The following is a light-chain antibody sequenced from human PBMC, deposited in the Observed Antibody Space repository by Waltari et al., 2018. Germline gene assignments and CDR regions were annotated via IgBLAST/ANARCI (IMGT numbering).Light chain of an antibody. CDR3: MQATHWPLT. Sequence: DVVMTQSPLFLPVTLGQPASISCKSSQSLVHTDGKTCLNLFQQRPGQSPRRLIYKSSNRDSGGPDRFSGSGSGTDVTLKISRVEAEDVGVYYCMQATHWPLTFGQGTKVEIK. V-gene: IGKV2-30*02. CDR1: QSLVHTDGKTC. CDR2: KSS. J-gene: IGKJ1*01.